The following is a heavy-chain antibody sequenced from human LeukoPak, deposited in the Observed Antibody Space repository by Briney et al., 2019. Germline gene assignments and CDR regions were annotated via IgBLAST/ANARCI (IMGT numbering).Heavy chain of an antibody. CDR1: GGSFSGYY. V-gene: IGHV3-11*01. Sequence: LSLTCAVYGGSFSGYYWSWIRQPPGKGLEWVSYISSSGSTIYYADSVKGRFTISRDNAKNSLYLQMNSLRAEDTAVYYCARTWGSGYYYGMDVWGQGTTVTVSS. CDR3: ARTWGSGYYYGMDV. J-gene: IGHJ6*02. D-gene: IGHD3-22*01. CDR2: ISSSGSTI.